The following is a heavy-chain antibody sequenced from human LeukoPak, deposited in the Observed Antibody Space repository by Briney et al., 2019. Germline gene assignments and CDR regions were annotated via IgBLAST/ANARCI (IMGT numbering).Heavy chain of an antibody. V-gene: IGHV3-21*01. D-gene: IGHD6-13*01. CDR2: ISSSSSYI. J-gene: IGHJ1*01. Sequence: KPGGSLRLSCAASGFTFSSYSMNWVRQAPGKGLEWVSSISSSSSYIYYADSVKGRFTISRDNAKNSLYLQMNSLRAEDTAVYYCARDMSSSWYRNTFAEYFQHWGQGTLVTVSS. CDR3: ARDMSSSWYRNTFAEYFQH. CDR1: GFTFSSYS.